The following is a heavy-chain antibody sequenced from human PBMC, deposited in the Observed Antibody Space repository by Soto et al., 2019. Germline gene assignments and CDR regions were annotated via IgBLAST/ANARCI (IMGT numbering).Heavy chain of an antibody. CDR3: AREPRYCSGGSCSIMGDAFDI. J-gene: IGHJ3*02. CDR1: GFTVTDIY. D-gene: IGHD2-15*01. V-gene: IGHV3-66*01. Sequence: EVQLVESGGGLVQPGGSLRLSCVXSGFTVTDIYMNWVRQAPGKGLEWVSVIYKDFTDYADFVRGRFSVSTDTSKNALYLQLDNLRAEDTAVYYCAREPRYCSGGSCSIMGDAFDIWGQGAMVTVSS. CDR2: IYKDFT.